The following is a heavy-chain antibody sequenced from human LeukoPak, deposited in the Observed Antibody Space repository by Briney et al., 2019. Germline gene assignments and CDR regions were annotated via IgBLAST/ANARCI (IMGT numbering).Heavy chain of an antibody. CDR1: GGSFSGYY. Sequence: SETLSLTCAVYGGSFSGYYWSWIRQPPGKGLEWIGEINHSGSTNYNPSLKSRVTISVDTSKNQFSLKLSSVTAADTAVYYCAREQTKGDAFDIWGQGTMVTVSS. V-gene: IGHV4-34*01. J-gene: IGHJ3*02. D-gene: IGHD6-13*01. CDR2: INHSGST. CDR3: AREQTKGDAFDI.